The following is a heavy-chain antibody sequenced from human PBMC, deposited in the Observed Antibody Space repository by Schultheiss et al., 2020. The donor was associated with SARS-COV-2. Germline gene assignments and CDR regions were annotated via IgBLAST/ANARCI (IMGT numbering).Heavy chain of an antibody. J-gene: IGHJ1*01. CDR2: ISYDGSNK. D-gene: IGHD3-22*01. V-gene: IGHV3-30*01. CDR1: GFTFSSYA. CDR3: AKAYYYDSSGSIQH. Sequence: GGSLRLSCAASGFTFSSYAMSWVRQAPGKGLEWVAVISYDGSNKYYADSVKGRFTISRDNSKNTLYLQMNSLRAEDTAVYYCAKAYYYDSSGSIQHWGQGTLVTVSS.